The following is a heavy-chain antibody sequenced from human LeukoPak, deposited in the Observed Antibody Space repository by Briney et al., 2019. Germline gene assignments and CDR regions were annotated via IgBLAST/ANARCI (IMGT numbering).Heavy chain of an antibody. CDR2: IFPIFGTA. V-gene: IGHV1-69*05. CDR3: ARRLRFYGVVTAGTAFDI. CDR1: GGTFSSYA. D-gene: IGHD2-21*02. Sequence: TSVKVSCKASGGTFSSYAISWVRLAPGQGLEWMGGIFPIFGTANYAQKFQGRVTTTTDESTSKHNMELRRLSPGDTAVYYCARRLRFYGVVTAGTAFDIWGQGTMVTVSS. J-gene: IGHJ3*02.